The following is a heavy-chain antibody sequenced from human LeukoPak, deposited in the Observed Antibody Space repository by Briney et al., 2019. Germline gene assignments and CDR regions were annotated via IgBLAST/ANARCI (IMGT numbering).Heavy chain of an antibody. CDR2: VGPSGTT. V-gene: IGHV3-23*01. CDR1: GFTLTTNA. Sequence: GGSLRLSCAVSGFTLTTNAMSWVRQAPGKGLAWVSAVGPSGTTYYADSVKGRFTISRDNSKYTLYLQMNSPRVEDTAVYYCAKRGGTYRGFDYWGQGTLVTVSS. J-gene: IGHJ4*02. CDR3: AKRGGTYRGFDY. D-gene: IGHD1-26*01.